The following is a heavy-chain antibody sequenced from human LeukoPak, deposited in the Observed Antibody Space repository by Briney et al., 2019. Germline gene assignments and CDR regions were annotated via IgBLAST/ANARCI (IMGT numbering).Heavy chain of an antibody. CDR1: GGSISSYS. Sequence: KPSETLSLTCTASGGSISSYSLSWIRQPPGKGLEWIAYIYTSGSTNYNPSLKSRVTISVDTSKNQFSLKLSSVTAADTAVYYCARHDDSSGEGWFDPWGQGTLVTVSS. V-gene: IGHV4-4*09. D-gene: IGHD6-19*01. CDR3: ARHDDSSGEGWFDP. J-gene: IGHJ5*02. CDR2: IYTSGST.